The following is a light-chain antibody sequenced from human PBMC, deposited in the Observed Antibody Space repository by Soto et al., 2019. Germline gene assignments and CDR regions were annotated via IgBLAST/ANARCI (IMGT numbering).Light chain of an antibody. V-gene: IGKV3-20*01. J-gene: IGKJ5*01. Sequence: EIVLTHSPGTLSLSPGERATLSCSASQSVSSSYLAWYQQKPGQAPRLLIYGASSRATDIPDRFSGSGSGTAFTLTISRLEPEDFAVYYCQQYGTSPWTFGQGTRLEIK. CDR3: QQYGTSPWT. CDR2: GAS. CDR1: QSVSSSY.